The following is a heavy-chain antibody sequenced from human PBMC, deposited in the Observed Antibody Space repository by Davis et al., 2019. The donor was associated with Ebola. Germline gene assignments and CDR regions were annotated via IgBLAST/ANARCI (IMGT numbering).Heavy chain of an antibody. CDR3: ARRKIRGVINDDY. Sequence: KVSCKGSGYSFTSYWISWVRQMPGKGLEWMGRIDPSDSYTNYSPSFQVHVTISADKSISTAYLQWSSLKAPDTAMYYCARRKIRGVINDDYWGQGTLVTVSS. D-gene: IGHD3-10*01. J-gene: IGHJ4*02. CDR2: IDPSDSYT. V-gene: IGHV5-10-1*01. CDR1: GYSFTSYW.